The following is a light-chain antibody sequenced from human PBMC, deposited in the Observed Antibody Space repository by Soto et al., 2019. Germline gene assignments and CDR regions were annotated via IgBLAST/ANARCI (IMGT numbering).Light chain of an antibody. Sequence: QSALTQPASVSGPPGQSITLSCTGTSSDVGVYNYASWYQQHPAKAPKLMIYAVSNRRSGVSNRFSGSRSGNTASLTISGLHAEDEADSYCSSYTSSSTLYVFGTGTKVTV. CDR3: SSYTSSSTLYV. CDR1: SSDVGVYNY. J-gene: IGLJ1*01. CDR2: AVS. V-gene: IGLV2-14*01.